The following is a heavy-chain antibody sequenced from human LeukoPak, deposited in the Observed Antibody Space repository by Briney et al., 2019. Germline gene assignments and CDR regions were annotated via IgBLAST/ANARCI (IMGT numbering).Heavy chain of an antibody. Sequence: ASVKVSCKTSGYTFTAYGISWVRQAPGQGLEWMGRIIPILGIANYAQKFQGRVTITADKSTSTAYMELSSLRSEDTAVYYCARAPGTVTTIDYWGQGTLVTVSS. J-gene: IGHJ4*02. CDR1: GYTFTAYG. CDR2: IIPILGIA. V-gene: IGHV1-69*04. CDR3: ARAPGTVTTIDY. D-gene: IGHD4-17*01.